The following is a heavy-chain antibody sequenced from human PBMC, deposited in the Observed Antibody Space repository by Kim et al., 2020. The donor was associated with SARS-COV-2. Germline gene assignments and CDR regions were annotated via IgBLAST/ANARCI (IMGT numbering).Heavy chain of an antibody. D-gene: IGHD6-13*01. Sequence: GGSLRLSCTASGFTFGDYAMSWFRQAPGKGLEWVGFIRSKAYGGTTEYAASVKGRFTISRDDSKSIAYLQMNSLKTEDTAVYYCTRDNSSHTSYFDYWGQGTLVTVSS. CDR2: IRSKAYGGTT. CDR3: TRDNSSHTSYFDY. CDR1: GFTFGDYA. V-gene: IGHV3-49*03. J-gene: IGHJ4*02.